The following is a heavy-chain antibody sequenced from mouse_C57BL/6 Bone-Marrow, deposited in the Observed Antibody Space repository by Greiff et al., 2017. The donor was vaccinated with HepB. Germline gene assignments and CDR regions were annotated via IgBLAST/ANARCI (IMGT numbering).Heavy chain of an antibody. CDR2: IDPSDSYT. Sequence: QVQLQQPGAELVKPGASVKLSCKASGYTFTSYWMQWVKQRPGQGLEWIGEIDPSDSYTNYNQKFKGKATLTVDTSSSTAYMQLSSLTSEDSAVYYCARRGMVTTGWFAYWGQGTLVTVSA. D-gene: IGHD2-2*01. CDR1: GYTFTSYW. V-gene: IGHV1-50*01. J-gene: IGHJ3*01. CDR3: ARRGMVTTGWFAY.